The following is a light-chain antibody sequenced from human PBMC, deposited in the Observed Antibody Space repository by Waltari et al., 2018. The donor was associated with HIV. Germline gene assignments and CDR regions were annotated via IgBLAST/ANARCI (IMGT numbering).Light chain of an antibody. CDR2: SNN. J-gene: IGLJ2*01. Sequence: QSVLTQPPSASGTPGQRVTISCSGSSSNIGSNTVNWYQQLPGTAPKLLIYSNNQRRSGVPDRFSGSKSGTSASLAISGLQSEDEADYYCAAWDGSLNGHVVFGGGTKLTVL. CDR1: SSNIGSNT. V-gene: IGLV1-44*01. CDR3: AAWDGSLNGHVV.